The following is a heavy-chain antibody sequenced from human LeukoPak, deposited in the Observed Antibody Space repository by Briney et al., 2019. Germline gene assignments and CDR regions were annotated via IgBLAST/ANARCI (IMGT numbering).Heavy chain of an antibody. CDR1: GFTVSNNY. V-gene: IGHV3-53*01. Sequence: GGSLRLSCAASGFTVSNNYMTWVSQAPGEGLEWVSVLYNNGITYHAGSVKGRFTISRDNSKNTLYLQMNSLRAEDTAVYYCARDYYGSGSYSAFDIWGQGTMVTVSS. J-gene: IGHJ3*02. D-gene: IGHD3-10*01. CDR3: ARDYYGSGSYSAFDI. CDR2: LYNNGIT.